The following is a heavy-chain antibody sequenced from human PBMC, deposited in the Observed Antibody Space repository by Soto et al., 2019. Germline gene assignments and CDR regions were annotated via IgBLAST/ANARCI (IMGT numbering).Heavy chain of an antibody. CDR1: GGTFSSYA. Sequence: QVQLVQSGAEVKKPGSSVKVSCKASGGTFSSYAISWVRQAPGQGLEWMGGIIPIFGTANYAQKFQGRVTITADESTSTADMELSSLRSEDTAVYYCARGSYSSSSDYNWFDPWGQGTLVTVSS. CDR2: IIPIFGTA. J-gene: IGHJ5*02. D-gene: IGHD6-6*01. V-gene: IGHV1-69*01. CDR3: ARGSYSSSSDYNWFDP.